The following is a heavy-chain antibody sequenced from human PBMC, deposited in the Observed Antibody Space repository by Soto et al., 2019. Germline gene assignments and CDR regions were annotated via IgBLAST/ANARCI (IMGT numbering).Heavy chain of an antibody. Sequence: QVQLVQSGAEVKKPGASVKVSCKTSGYTFPRYAFHWVRQAPGQRLEWMGWINPANGNTKYSQKSQGRVTFTRDTSASTAYMELSSLISEDTAVYYCARRGALTSYFFGYYFDYWGQGTLVTVSS. CDR2: INPANGNT. D-gene: IGHD3-9*01. CDR1: GYTFPRYA. CDR3: ARRGALTSYFFGYYFDY. J-gene: IGHJ4*02. V-gene: IGHV1-3*01.